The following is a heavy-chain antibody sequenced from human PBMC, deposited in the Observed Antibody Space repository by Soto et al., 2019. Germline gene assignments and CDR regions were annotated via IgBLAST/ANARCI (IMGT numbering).Heavy chain of an antibody. D-gene: IGHD2-2*01. J-gene: IGHJ4*02. CDR1: GYTFTTYG. CDR3: AVGGYCTSASCPNY. Sequence: QVQLVQSGAEVKKPGASVKVSCKASGYTFTTYGISWVRQAPGQGLEWMGWISPYYGNANSAQKFQGRVTMTTDTSTSTAYMELRSLGSDDTAVYYWAVGGYCTSASCPNYWGQGTLVTVSS. CDR2: ISPYYGNA. V-gene: IGHV1-18*01.